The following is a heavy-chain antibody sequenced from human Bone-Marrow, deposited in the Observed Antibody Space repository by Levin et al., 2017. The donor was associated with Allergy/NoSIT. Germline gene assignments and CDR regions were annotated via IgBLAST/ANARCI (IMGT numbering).Heavy chain of an antibody. J-gene: IGHJ3*01. CDR1: GSFTTYW. Sequence: PGGSLRLSCKGSGSFTTYWIAWMRQMPGKGLEWMGIIYPGDSDKRYSPAFQGQVTISADKSISTVYLHWSSLKASDTATYYCARQESGFYDAFDVWGQGTTVTVSS. CDR2: IYPGDSDK. D-gene: IGHD3-3*01. CDR3: ARQESGFYDAFDV. V-gene: IGHV5-51*01.